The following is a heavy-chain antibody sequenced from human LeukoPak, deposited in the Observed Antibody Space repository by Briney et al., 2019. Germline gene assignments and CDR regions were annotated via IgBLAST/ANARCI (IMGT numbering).Heavy chain of an antibody. CDR1: GGSFSGYY. CDR3: ARGSLVYIQRNWFDP. D-gene: IGHD2-8*01. CDR2: INHSGST. J-gene: IGHJ5*02. V-gene: IGHV4-34*01. Sequence: SETLSLTCAVYGGSFSGYYWSWIRQPPGKGLEWIGEINHSGSTNYNPSLKSRVTISADTSKNQFSLKLSSVTAADTAVYYCARGSLVYIQRNWFDPWGQGTLVTVSS.